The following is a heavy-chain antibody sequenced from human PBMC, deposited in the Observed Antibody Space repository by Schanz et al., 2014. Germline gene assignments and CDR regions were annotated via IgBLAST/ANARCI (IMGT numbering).Heavy chain of an antibody. Sequence: DVQLLESGGGLVQPGGSLRLSCAASGFTFNSYAMTWVRQAPGKGLEWVSSISHSGGSKYYADSVKGRFTISRDNSEITLYLQMNSLSAEHTSVYFCARVRRRIATPSAPSFRSCYYYAMDVWGQGTTVTVSS. CDR3: ARVRRRIATPSAPSFRSCYYYAMDV. CDR1: GFTFNSYA. J-gene: IGHJ6*02. V-gene: IGHV3-23*01. CDR2: ISHSGGSK. D-gene: IGHD6-25*01.